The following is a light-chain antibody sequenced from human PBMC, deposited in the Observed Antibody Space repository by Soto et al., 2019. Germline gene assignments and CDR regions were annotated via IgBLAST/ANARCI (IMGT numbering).Light chain of an antibody. CDR2: DAS. CDR3: QHFKSFPIT. J-gene: IGKJ5*01. Sequence: EIVLTQSPVTLSLSPGERATLSCRASQSVRTYLAWYQVKPGQAPRLLIYDASRRASGVPARFSGSGSGTDFTLTISSLEPEDFALYYCQHFKSFPITFGQGTRLEIK. V-gene: IGKV3-11*01. CDR1: QSVRTY.